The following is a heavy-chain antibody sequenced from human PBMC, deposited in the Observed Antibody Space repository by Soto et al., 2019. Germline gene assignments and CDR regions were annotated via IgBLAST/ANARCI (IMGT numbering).Heavy chain of an antibody. V-gene: IGHV1-18*01. CDR1: GYTFTSYG. CDR2: ISAYNGNT. Sequence: QVQLVQSGAEVKKPGASVKVFCKASGYTFTSYGISWVRQAPAQGLEGMGRISAYNGNTNYAQKLQGRVTMTTDTSTSTDYMELRSLRSDDTAVYYCACDNVDYGEHSRFDYWGQGTLVTVSS. D-gene: IGHD4-17*01. CDR3: ACDNVDYGEHSRFDY. J-gene: IGHJ4*02.